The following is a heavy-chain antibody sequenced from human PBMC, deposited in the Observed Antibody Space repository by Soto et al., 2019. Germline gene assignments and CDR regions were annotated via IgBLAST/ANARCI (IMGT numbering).Heavy chain of an antibody. CDR3: ARDRLTYYYDRSGPSFDY. J-gene: IGHJ4*02. CDR2: INAYNGNT. V-gene: IGHV1-18*01. CDR1: GYTFTSYA. Sequence: ASVKVSCKASGYTFTSYAMNWVRQAPGQRLEWMGWINAYNGNTNYAQKLQGRVTMTTDTSTSTAYMELRSLRSDDTAVYYCARDRLTYYYDRSGPSFDYWGQGTLVSAPQ. D-gene: IGHD3-22*01.